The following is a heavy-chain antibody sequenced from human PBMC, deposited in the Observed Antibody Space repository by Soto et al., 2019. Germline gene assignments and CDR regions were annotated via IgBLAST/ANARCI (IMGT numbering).Heavy chain of an antibody. CDR2: VYYRGRS. D-gene: IGHD2-8*01. J-gene: IGHJ4*02. CDR3: VSQRTSVLTQAYFDY. V-gene: IGHV4-39*01. CDR1: GGSVSNSNYY. Sequence: SETLSLTCTVSGGSVSNSNYYWVLIRQSPGKGLEWIGSVYYRGRSYSKSSVKSRVTISVDTSKNQFSLNLNSVTASDTAVYYCVSQRTSVLTQAYFDYWGPGALVTVSS.